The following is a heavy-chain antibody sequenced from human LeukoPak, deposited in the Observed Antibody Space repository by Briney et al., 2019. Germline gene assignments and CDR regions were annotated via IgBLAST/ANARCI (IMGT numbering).Heavy chain of an antibody. CDR2: ISYDGTNK. CDR3: AKSLAVWGSPDDY. V-gene: IGHV3-30*18. J-gene: IGHJ4*02. CDR1: GFMFSSYG. D-gene: IGHD3-16*01. Sequence: GGSLRLSCAASGFMFSSYGMHWVRQAPGKGLEWVAAISYDGTNKYYADSVKGRFTVSRDNSKSTLYVQMNSLRPEDTAVYYCAKSLAVWGSPDDYWGQGTLVTVSS.